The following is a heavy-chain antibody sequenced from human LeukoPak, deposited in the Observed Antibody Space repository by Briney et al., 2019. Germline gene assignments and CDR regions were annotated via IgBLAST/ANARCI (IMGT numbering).Heavy chain of an antibody. CDR1: GYTFTCYG. V-gene: IGHV1-18*01. CDR3: ARSLAAAGIDNWFDP. D-gene: IGHD6-13*01. J-gene: IGHJ5*02. CDR2: ISAYNGNT. Sequence: ASVKVSCKASGYTFTCYGVSWVRQAPGQGLEWMGWISAYNGNTNYAQKLQGRVTMTTDTSTSTAYMELRSLRSDDTAVYYCARSLAAAGIDNWFDPWGQGTLVTVSS.